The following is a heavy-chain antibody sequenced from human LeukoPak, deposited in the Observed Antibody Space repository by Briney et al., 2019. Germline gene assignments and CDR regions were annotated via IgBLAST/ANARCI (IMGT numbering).Heavy chain of an antibody. J-gene: IGHJ4*02. D-gene: IGHD6-13*01. CDR2: ISGSGGST. Sequence: GGSLRLSCAASGFTFSSYAMSWVRQAPGKGLEWVSAISGSGGSTYYADSVKGRFTISRDNSKNTLYLQMNSLRAEDTAVYYCAKDSGSWGSTQPDYWGQGTLVTVSS. V-gene: IGHV3-23*01. CDR1: GFTFSSYA. CDR3: AKDSGSWGSTQPDY.